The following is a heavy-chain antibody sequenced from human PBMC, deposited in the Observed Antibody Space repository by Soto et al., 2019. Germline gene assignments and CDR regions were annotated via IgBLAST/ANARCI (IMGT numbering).Heavy chain of an antibody. V-gene: IGHV2-5*02. CDR3: AHSKTSGMRYYFDY. CDR1: GFSLSTTRVG. Sequence: QITLKESGPTLVKPTQTLTLTCTFSGFSLSTTRVGVGWIRQPPGEALEWLALLYWDDDKLYSPSLNRRLTITKDTSKNLVVLTPTTPDPVDTATYYCAHSKTSGMRYYFDYWGKGTLVTFSS. CDR2: LYWDDDK. J-gene: IGHJ4*02.